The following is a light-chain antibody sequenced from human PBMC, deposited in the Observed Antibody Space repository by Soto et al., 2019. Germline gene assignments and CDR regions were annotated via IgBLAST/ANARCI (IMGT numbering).Light chain of an antibody. V-gene: IGKV1-5*03. CDR2: KTS. J-gene: IGKJ2*01. Sequence: DIQMTQSPSTLAASVGARVTITCRASPNIGRWLAWYQQKPGKAPRLLIYKTSTLYRGVPSRFSGSGSGTEFTLTIRSLQPEACAPHYDHQCYSYSPEGTCGQGTKLDVK. CDR3: HQCYSYSPEGT. CDR1: PNIGRW.